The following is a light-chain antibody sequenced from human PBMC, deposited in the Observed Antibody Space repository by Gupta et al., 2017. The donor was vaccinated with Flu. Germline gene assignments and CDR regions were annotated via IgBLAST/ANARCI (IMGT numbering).Light chain of an antibody. V-gene: IGKV1-39*01. J-gene: IGKJ2*01. CDR3: PQSYRFPRT. CDR2: AAS. CDR1: QSITTY. Sequence: VGDTVTITCRASQSITTYLNWYQQKPGKAPKVLIYAASSLQSGVPSRFSGSGSRGTDFTLTISSLQHEDFATYYCPQSYRFPRTFGQGTNL.